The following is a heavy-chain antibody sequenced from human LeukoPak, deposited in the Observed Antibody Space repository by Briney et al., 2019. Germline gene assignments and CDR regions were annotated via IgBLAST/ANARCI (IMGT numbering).Heavy chain of an antibody. J-gene: IGHJ6*02. CDR2: ISGSGGST. CDR3: AKGLRNYYYYGMDV. CDR1: GFAFSSYA. Sequence: GGSLRLSCAASGFAFSSYAMNWVRQAPGKGLEWVSAISGSGGSTYYADSVKGRFTISRDNSKNTLYLQMNSLRAEDTAVHYCAKGLRNYYYYGMDVWGQGTTVTVSS. D-gene: IGHD4-17*01. V-gene: IGHV3-23*01.